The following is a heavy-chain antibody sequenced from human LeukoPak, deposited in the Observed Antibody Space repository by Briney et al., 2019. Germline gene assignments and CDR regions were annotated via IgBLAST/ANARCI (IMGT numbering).Heavy chain of an antibody. V-gene: IGHV1-2*02. CDR3: ARARLRFLEWLPFDY. Sequence: ASVKVSSTASGYTFTAYYMHWVRQAPGQGLEWMGWINPNSGGTNYAQKFQGRVTMTRDTSISTAYMELSRLRSDDTAVYYCARARLRFLEWLPFDYWGQGTLVTVSS. CDR1: GYTFTAYY. J-gene: IGHJ4*02. D-gene: IGHD3-3*01. CDR2: INPNSGGT.